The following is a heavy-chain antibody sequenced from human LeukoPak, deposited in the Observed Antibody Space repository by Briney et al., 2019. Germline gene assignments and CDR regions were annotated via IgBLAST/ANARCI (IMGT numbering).Heavy chain of an antibody. CDR3: AKALRAPHRPVYTYYYMDV. CDR1: EFTINNYA. Sequence: PGGSLRLSCVASEFTINNYAVSWVRQSPGKGLEWVSTISGRGDTTYYADSVKGRFTISRDNSKNSVFLQMNSLRVDDAAVYYCAKALRAPHRPVYTYYYMDVWGKGTTVIVSS. CDR2: ISGRGDTT. V-gene: IGHV3-23*01. J-gene: IGHJ6*03. D-gene: IGHD2-2*02.